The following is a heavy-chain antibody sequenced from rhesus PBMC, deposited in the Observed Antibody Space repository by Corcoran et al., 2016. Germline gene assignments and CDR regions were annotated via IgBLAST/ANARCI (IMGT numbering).Heavy chain of an antibody. CDR2: INGNSGST. Sequence: VKPSETLSLTCAVSGGSLNNYWWSWIRQSPGKGLEWIGEINGNSGSTNYNPSLKSRVTISKDASKNQFSLKVNSVTAADTAVYYCARYGVSSGWSGYLDYWGQGALVTVSS. CDR3: ARYGVSSGWSGYLDY. D-gene: IGHD6S26*01. V-gene: IGHV4-80*01. CDR1: GGSLNNYW. J-gene: IGHJ4*01.